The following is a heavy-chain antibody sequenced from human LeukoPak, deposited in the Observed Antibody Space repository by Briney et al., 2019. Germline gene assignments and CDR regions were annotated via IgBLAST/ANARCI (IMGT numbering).Heavy chain of an antibody. CDR1: GGSISSLY. J-gene: IGHJ4*02. D-gene: IGHD2-2*01. CDR2: AYYTGST. V-gene: IGHV4-39*01. CDR3: ARQHRYCSSLSCFYFES. Sequence: PSETLSLTCSVSGGSISSLYWGWIRQPPGKGLEWIGSAYYTGSTFYNPSLKSRVSISVDTSKNQFSLKLSSVTAPDTAVYYCARQHRYCSSLSCFYFESWGQGTLVTVSS.